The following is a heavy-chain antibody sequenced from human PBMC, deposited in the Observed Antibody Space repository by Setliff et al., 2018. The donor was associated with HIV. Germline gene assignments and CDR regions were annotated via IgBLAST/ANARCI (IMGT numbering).Heavy chain of an antibody. V-gene: IGHV3-7*04. CDR1: EFRFSNYW. Sequence: GGSLRLSCVASEFRFSNYWMAWVRQAPGKGLEWVGNINQDGSEENYVDSVKGRFTVSRDNAKNSLFLQMNSLRAEDTAVYYCARVDTDMIVGAMDVWGQGTTVTVSS. J-gene: IGHJ6*02. CDR2: INQDGSEE. CDR3: ARVDTDMIVGAMDV. D-gene: IGHD5-18*01.